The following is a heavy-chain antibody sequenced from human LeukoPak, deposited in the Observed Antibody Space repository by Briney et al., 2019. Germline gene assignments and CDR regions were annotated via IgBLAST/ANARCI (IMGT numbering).Heavy chain of an antibody. V-gene: IGHV3-23*01. CDR2: ISGSGGST. D-gene: IGHD4-17*01. J-gene: IGHJ2*01. CDR1: GFTFSSYA. Sequence: PGGSLRLSCAASGFTFSSYAMSWVRQAPGKGLEWVSAISGSGGSTYYADSVKGRFTISRDNSKNTLYLQMNSLRAEDTAVYYCAKGFWTVTKPQGYWYFDLWGRGTLVTVSS. CDR3: AKGFWTVTKPQGYWYFDL.